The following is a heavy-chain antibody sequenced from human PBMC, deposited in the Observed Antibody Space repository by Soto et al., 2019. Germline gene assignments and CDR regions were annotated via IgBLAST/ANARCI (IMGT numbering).Heavy chain of an antibody. CDR3: ARDGGSYYGSGKHGYNWFDP. Sequence: SETLSLTCAVSGGSISSGGYSWSWIRQPPGKGLEWIGYIYHSGSTYYNPSLKSRVTISVDRSKNQFSLKLSSVTAADTAVYYCARDGGSYYGSGKHGYNWFDPWGQGTLVTVSS. V-gene: IGHV4-30-2*01. D-gene: IGHD3-10*01. CDR1: GGSISSGGYS. J-gene: IGHJ5*02. CDR2: IYHSGST.